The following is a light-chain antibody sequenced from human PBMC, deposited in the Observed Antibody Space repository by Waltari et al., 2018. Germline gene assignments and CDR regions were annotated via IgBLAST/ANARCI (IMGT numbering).Light chain of an antibody. V-gene: IGKV3-15*01. CDR3: QQYNKWPRT. Sequence: EIVMTQSPVTLSVSPGERATLSCRASQSVGINLAWYQQKPGQAPSLHIDGASTRANGIPGRFSGSGSGTEFTLTLSSLQSEDFAVDYCQQYNKWPRTFGQGTKVEIK. J-gene: IGKJ1*01. CDR1: QSVGIN. CDR2: GAS.